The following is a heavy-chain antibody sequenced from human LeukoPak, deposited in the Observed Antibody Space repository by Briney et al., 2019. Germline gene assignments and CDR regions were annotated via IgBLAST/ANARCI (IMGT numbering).Heavy chain of an antibody. V-gene: IGHV7-4-1*02. Sequence: ASVKVSCKASGGTFSSYAMNWVRQAPGQGLEWMGWINTNTGNPTYAQGFTGRFVFSLDTSVSTAYLQISSLKAEDTAVYYCAGTYYDILTGYSYFDYWGQGTLVTVSS. CDR3: AGTYYDILTGYSYFDY. CDR2: INTNTGNP. CDR1: GGTFSSYA. J-gene: IGHJ4*02. D-gene: IGHD3-9*01.